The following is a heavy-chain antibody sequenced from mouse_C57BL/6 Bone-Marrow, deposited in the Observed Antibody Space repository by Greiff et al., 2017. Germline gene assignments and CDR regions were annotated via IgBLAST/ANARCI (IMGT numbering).Heavy chain of an antibody. CDR3: ARCESDDGFWFAY. Sequence: VQLQQPGAELVKPGASVKMSCKASGYTFTSYWITWVKQRPGQGLEWIGDIYPGSGSTNYNEKFKSKATLTVDTSSSTAYMQLSSLTSEDSAVYYCARCESDDGFWFAYWGQGALVTVSA. D-gene: IGHD2-3*01. J-gene: IGHJ3*01. CDR2: IYPGSGST. V-gene: IGHV1-55*01. CDR1: GYTFTSYW.